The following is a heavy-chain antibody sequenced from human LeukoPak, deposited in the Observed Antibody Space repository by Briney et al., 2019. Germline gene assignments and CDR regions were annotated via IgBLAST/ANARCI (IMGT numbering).Heavy chain of an antibody. CDR3: ARGSGPLWFGELYAFDI. D-gene: IGHD3-10*01. Sequence: ASVKVSCKASGYTFTSYGISWVRQAPGRGLEWMGWISAYNGNTNYAQKLQGRVTMTTDTSTSTAYMELRSLRSDDTAVYYCARGSGPLWFGELYAFDIWGQGTMVTVSS. CDR2: ISAYNGNT. CDR1: GYTFTSYG. V-gene: IGHV1-18*01. J-gene: IGHJ3*02.